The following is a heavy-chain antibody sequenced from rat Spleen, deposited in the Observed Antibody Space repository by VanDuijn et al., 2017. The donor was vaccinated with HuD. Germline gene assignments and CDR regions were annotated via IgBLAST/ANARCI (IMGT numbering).Heavy chain of an antibody. D-gene: IGHD1-2*01. V-gene: IGHV5-29*01. CDR3: GKDMNYFSTYPFYLMGA. Sequence: EVQLVESGGGLVQPGRSLKLSCAASGFTFSDYYMAWVRQAPTKGLEWVATISYDGSSTYYRDSMKGRFTISRDNAENTVYLQMNSLRSEDTATYFCGKDMNYFSTYPFYLMGAWGQGTSVTVSS. CDR1: GFTFSDYY. CDR2: ISYDGSST. J-gene: IGHJ4*01.